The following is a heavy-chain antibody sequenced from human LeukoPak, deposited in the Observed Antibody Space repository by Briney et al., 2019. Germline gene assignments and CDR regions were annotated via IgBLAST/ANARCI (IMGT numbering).Heavy chain of an antibody. CDR3: ARYYGWQLVDY. CDR1: GYTFTSYG. CDR2: MNPNSGNT. Sequence: GASVKVSCKASGYTFTSYGISWVRQATGQGLEWMGWMNPNSGNTGYAQKFQGRVTMTRNTSISTAYMELSSLRSEDTAVYYCARYYGWQLVDYWGQGTLVTVSS. V-gene: IGHV1-8*02. D-gene: IGHD6-13*01. J-gene: IGHJ4*02.